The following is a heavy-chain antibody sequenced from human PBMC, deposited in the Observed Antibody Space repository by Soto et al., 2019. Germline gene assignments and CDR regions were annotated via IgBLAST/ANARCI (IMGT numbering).Heavy chain of an antibody. CDR1: GYTFTSYG. CDR2: ISAYNGNT. Sequence: ASVKVSCKASGYTFTSYGISWVRQAPGQGLEWMGWISAYNGNTNYAQKLQGRVTMTTDTSTSTAYMELRSLRSDDTAVYYCARDDYRSGSYYNVWYYYYGMDVWGQGTTVTVSS. D-gene: IGHD3-10*01. V-gene: IGHV1-18*01. J-gene: IGHJ6*02. CDR3: ARDDYRSGSYYNVWYYYYGMDV.